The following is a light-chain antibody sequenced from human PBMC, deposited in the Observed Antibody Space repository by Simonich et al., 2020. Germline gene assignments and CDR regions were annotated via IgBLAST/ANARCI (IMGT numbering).Light chain of an antibody. CDR2: DAS. Sequence: EIVLTQSPGTLSLSPGERATLSCRASQSVSSSYLAWYQQKPGLAPRLLIYDASSRATGIPDMFSGSGSGTDFTLTIRRLEPEDFAVYYCQQYGSSPPVTFGGGTKVEIK. CDR3: QQYGSSPPVT. CDR1: QSVSSSY. J-gene: IGKJ4*01. V-gene: IGKV3D-20*01.